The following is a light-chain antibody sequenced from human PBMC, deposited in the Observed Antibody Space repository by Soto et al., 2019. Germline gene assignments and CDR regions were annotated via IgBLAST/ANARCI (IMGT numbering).Light chain of an antibody. Sequence: EIVLTQSPGTLSLSPGERATLSCRASQSVSSSYLAWYQQKPGQTPRLLFYGASSRAPGIPDRFSGSGSGTDFTLTISRLEPEDFAVYYCQQYGSSLFTFGPGTKVDIK. J-gene: IGKJ3*01. CDR3: QQYGSSLFT. V-gene: IGKV3-20*01. CDR1: QSVSSSY. CDR2: GAS.